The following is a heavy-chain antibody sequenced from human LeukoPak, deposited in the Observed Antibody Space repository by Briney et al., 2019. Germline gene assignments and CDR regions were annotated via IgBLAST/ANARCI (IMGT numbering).Heavy chain of an antibody. D-gene: IGHD3-3*01. V-gene: IGHV1-2*02. CDR1: GYTFTGYY. Sequence: GASVKVSCKASGYTFTGYYMHWVRQAPGQGLEWMGWINPNSGGTNYAQKFQGRVTMTRDTSISTAYMEPSRLRSDDTAVYYCARIGLRSAYYGYFDLWGRGTLVTVSS. J-gene: IGHJ2*01. CDR2: INPNSGGT. CDR3: ARIGLRSAYYGYFDL.